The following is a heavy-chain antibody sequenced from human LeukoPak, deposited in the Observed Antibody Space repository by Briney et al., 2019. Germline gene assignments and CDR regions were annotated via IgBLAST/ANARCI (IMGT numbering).Heavy chain of an antibody. CDR2: INHSGST. CDR3: ARLTKDDSGSYRFGKKKRGYMDV. Sequence: PSETLSLTCTVSGGSISSGSYYWSWIRQPPGKGLEWIGEINHSGSTDYNPSLKSRVTISVHTSKNQFSLKLSSVTAADTAVYYCARLTKDDSGSYRFGKKKRGYMDVWGKGTTVTISS. CDR1: GGSISSGSYY. D-gene: IGHD3-10*01. V-gene: IGHV4-39*07. J-gene: IGHJ6*03.